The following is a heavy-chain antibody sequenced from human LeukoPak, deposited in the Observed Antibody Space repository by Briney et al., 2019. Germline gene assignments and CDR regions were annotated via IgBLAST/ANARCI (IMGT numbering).Heavy chain of an antibody. CDR2: IYYGENI. J-gene: IGHJ6*02. D-gene: IGHD2-15*01. CDR3: ARVGGSNYYYYGMDV. CDR1: GGSISSYY. Sequence: SETLSLTCTVSGGSISSYYWSWIRQPPGKGLEWIGYIYYGENINYNPSLKSRVTMSVDTSMNQFSLKLSSVTAADTAVYYCARVGGSNYYYYGMDVWGQGTTVTVSS. V-gene: IGHV4-59*01.